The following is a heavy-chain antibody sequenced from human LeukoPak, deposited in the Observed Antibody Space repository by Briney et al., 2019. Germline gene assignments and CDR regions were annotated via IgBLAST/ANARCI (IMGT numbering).Heavy chain of an antibody. V-gene: IGHV1-18*01. CDR2: ISAYNGNT. CDR1: GYTFTSYG. D-gene: IGHD1-26*01. CDR3: ARDLRELPFFDY. Sequence: ASVKVSCKASGYTFTSYGISWVRQAPGQGLVWMGWISAYNGNTNYAQKLQGRVTMTTDTSTSTAYMELRSLRSDDTAVYYCARDLRELPFFDYWGQGTLVTVSS. J-gene: IGHJ4*02.